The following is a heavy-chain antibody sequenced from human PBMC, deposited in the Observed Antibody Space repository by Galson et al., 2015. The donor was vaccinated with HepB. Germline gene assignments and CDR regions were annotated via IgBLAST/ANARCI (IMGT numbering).Heavy chain of an antibody. Sequence: SLRLSCAASGFTFSSYAMHWVRQAPGKGLEWVAVISYDGSNKYYADSVKGRFTISRDNSKNTLYLQMNSLRAEDTAVYYCARDLLDLIVVVPAAMEGAFTNWGQGTLVTVSS. J-gene: IGHJ4*02. CDR2: ISYDGSNK. V-gene: IGHV3-30*04. CDR3: ARDLLDLIVVVPAAMEGAFTN. CDR1: GFTFSSYA. D-gene: IGHD2-2*01.